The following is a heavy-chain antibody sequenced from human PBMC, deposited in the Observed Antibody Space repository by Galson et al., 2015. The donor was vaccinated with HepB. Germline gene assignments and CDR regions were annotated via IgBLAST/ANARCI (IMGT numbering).Heavy chain of an antibody. Sequence: ALVKPTQTLTLTCTFSGFSLRTSRTGVSWIRQPPGKALEWLVRIDWNDDKFYSTSLKTRLTISKDTSRNQVVLTMTNMDPVDTATYYCARIDSGDDYWGQGTLVTVSS. CDR2: IDWNDDK. D-gene: IGHD4-17*01. J-gene: IGHJ4*02. V-gene: IGHV2-70*04. CDR1: GFSLRTSRTG. CDR3: ARIDSGDDY.